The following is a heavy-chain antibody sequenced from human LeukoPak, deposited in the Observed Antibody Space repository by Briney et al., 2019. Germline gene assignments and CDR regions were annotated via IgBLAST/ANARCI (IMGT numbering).Heavy chain of an antibody. CDR3: ARDGRTTVVTPSFDY. D-gene: IGHD4-23*01. J-gene: IGHJ4*02. Sequence: GGSLRLSCAVSGFTFSTYWMSWVRQAPGKGLEWVSYISSSSSTIYYADSVKGRFTISRDNAKNSLYLQMNSLRAEDTAVYYCARDGRTTVVTPSFDYWGQGTLVTVSS. CDR2: ISSSSSTI. CDR1: GFTFSTYW. V-gene: IGHV3-48*01.